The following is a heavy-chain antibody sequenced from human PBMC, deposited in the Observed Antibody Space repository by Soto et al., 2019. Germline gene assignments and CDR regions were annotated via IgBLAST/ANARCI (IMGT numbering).Heavy chain of an antibody. CDR2: IYYSGST. D-gene: IGHD1-26*01. CDR3: ASQWELGDYYYYGMDV. V-gene: IGHV4-39*01. CDR1: GGSISSSSYY. J-gene: IGHJ6*02. Sequence: PSETLSLTCTVSGGSISSSSYYWGWIRQPPGKGLEWIGSIYYSGSTYYNPSLKSRVTISVDTSKNQFSLKLSSVTAADTAVYYCASQWELGDYYYYGMDVWGQGTTVTVSS.